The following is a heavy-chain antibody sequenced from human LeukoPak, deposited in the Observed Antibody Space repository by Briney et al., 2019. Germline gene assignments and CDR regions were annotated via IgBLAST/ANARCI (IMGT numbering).Heavy chain of an antibody. J-gene: IGHJ5*02. CDR1: GGSISSGGYS. CDR3: ARERLYYGSGLNWFDP. D-gene: IGHD3-10*01. V-gene: IGHV4-30-2*01. CDR2: IYHSGST. Sequence: SQTLSLTCAVSGGSISSGGYSWSWIRQPPGKGLEWIGYIYHSGSTYYSPSLKSRVTISVDRSKNQFSLKLSSVTAADTAVYYCARERLYYGSGLNWFDPWGQGTLVTVSS.